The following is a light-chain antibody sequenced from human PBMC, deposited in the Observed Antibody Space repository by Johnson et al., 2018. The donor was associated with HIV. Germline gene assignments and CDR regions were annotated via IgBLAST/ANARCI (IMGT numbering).Light chain of an antibody. Sequence: QSVLTQPPSVSAAPGQKVTISCSGSSSNIGNNYVSWYQQVPGTAPKLLIYDNNRRPSGIPDRFSGSKSGTSATLGITGLQTGDEADYYCGPWDSSLRTAFFGTVTNVRVL. CDR3: GPWDSSLRTAF. CDR2: DNN. V-gene: IGLV1-51*01. J-gene: IGLJ1*01. CDR1: SSNIGNNY.